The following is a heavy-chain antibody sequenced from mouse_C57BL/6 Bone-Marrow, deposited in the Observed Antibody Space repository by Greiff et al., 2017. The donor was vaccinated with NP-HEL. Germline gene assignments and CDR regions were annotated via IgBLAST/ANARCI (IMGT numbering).Heavy chain of an antibody. CDR2: IDPSDSYT. CDR3: AREDYGSSYWYFDV. V-gene: IGHV1-59*01. Sequence: VQLQQPGAELVRPGTSVKLSCKAPGYTFTSYWMHWVKQRPGQGLEWIGVIDPSDSYTNYNQKFKGKATLTVDTSSSTAYMQLSSLTSEDSAVYYCAREDYGSSYWYFDVWGTGTTVTVSS. J-gene: IGHJ1*03. D-gene: IGHD1-1*01. CDR1: GYTFTSYW.